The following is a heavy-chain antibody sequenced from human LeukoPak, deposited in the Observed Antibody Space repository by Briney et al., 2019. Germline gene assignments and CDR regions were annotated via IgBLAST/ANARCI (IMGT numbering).Heavy chain of an antibody. D-gene: IGHD6-6*01. J-gene: IGHJ3*02. V-gene: IGHV4-59*01. CDR1: GGSISSYY. Sequence: PSETLSLTCTVSGGSISSYYWSWIRQPPGKGLEWIGYIYYSGSTNYNPSLKSRVTISVDTSKNQFSLKLSSVTAADTAVYYCARGFYSSSHHAFDIWGQGTMVTVSS. CDR2: IYYSGST. CDR3: ARGFYSSSHHAFDI.